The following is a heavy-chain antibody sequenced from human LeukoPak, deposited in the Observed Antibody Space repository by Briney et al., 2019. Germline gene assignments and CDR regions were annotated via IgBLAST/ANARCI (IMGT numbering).Heavy chain of an antibody. CDR3: ARGLDCSSTSCRSLGWFDP. D-gene: IGHD2-2*01. Sequence: GGSLRLSCAASGFTFSSYSMNWVRQAPGKGLEWVPYISSSSSTIYYADTVKGRFTISRDNAKNSLYLQMNSLRDEDTAVYYCARGLDCSSTSCRSLGWFDPWGQGTLVTVSS. V-gene: IGHV3-48*02. CDR1: GFTFSSYS. CDR2: ISSSSSTI. J-gene: IGHJ5*02.